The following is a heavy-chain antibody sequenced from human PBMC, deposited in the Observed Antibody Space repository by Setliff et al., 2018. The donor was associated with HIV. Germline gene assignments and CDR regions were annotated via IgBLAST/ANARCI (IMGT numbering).Heavy chain of an antibody. Sequence: SETLSLTCTVSGGSISSYYWSWIRQPPGKGLEWIGYIYYSGSTNYNPSLKSRVTISVDASKKQFSLKLSSVTAADTAVYYCARANWGDWYFDLWGRGALVTVSS. CDR3: ARANWGDWYFDL. D-gene: IGHD7-27*01. CDR2: IYYSGST. V-gene: IGHV4-59*01. CDR1: GGSISSYY. J-gene: IGHJ2*01.